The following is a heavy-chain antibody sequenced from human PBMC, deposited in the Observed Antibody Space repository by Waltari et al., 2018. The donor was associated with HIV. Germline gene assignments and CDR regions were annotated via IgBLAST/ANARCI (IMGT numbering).Heavy chain of an antibody. J-gene: IGHJ4*02. CDR2: IKTKTDGGTT. D-gene: IGHD4-17*01. CDR3: TTRDDYGDYTLDY. V-gene: IGHV3-15*01. CDR1: GFHFTNAL. Sequence: VRLVESGGGLVKPGGSLRLSCAASGFHFTNALQNWCRQDPGKGLEWVGRIKTKTDGGTTDYAAPVKGRFTISRDDSKNTLYLQMHSLKTDDTALYYCTTRDDYGDYTLDYWGQGTLVTVSS.